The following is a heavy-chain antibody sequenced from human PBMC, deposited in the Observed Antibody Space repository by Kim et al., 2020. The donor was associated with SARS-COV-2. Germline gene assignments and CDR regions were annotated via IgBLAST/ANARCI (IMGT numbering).Heavy chain of an antibody. CDR3: ARLGYSGSYYAFDI. Sequence: VDSVKGRFPISRDHAKNSLCLQMNSLRAEDTAVYYCARLGYSGSYYAFDIWGQGTMVTVSS. J-gene: IGHJ3*02. V-gene: IGHV3-7*01. D-gene: IGHD1-26*01.